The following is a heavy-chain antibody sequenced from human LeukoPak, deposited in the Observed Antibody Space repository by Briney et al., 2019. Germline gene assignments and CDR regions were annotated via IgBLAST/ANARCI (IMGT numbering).Heavy chain of an antibody. Sequence: SETLSLTCTVSGGSLSSTSYFWGWIRQPPGKGLEWIGTIYYSGSTYYNPFLKSRVTMSVDTSRNQFSLKLSSVNAADTAVYYCAKAGVRYYDSSGLHAFDIWGQGTMVTVSS. D-gene: IGHD3-22*01. J-gene: IGHJ3*02. V-gene: IGHV4-39*01. CDR1: GGSLSSTSYF. CDR3: AKAGVRYYDSSGLHAFDI. CDR2: IYYSGST.